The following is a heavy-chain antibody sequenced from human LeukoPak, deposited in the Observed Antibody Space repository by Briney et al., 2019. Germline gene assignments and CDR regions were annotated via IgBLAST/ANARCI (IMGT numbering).Heavy chain of an antibody. Sequence: ASVKVSCKASGYTFTGYYMHWVRQAPGQGLEWMGWINPNRGGTNYAQKFQGRVTMTRDTSISTAYMELSRLRSDDTAVYYCASSNVDIVATIEGFYFDYWGQGTLVTVSS. D-gene: IGHD5-12*01. V-gene: IGHV1-2*02. CDR2: INPNRGGT. CDR3: ASSNVDIVATIEGFYFDY. CDR1: GYTFTGYY. J-gene: IGHJ4*02.